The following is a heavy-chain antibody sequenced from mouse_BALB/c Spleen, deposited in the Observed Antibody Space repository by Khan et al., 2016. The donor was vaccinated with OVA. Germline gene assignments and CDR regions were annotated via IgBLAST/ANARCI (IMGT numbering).Heavy chain of an antibody. J-gene: IGHJ3*01. CDR2: INTYTGEP. CDR1: GYMFTNYG. V-gene: IGHV9-3-1*01. CDR3: ARRDYYRSFAY. D-gene: IGHD2-14*01. Sequence: QIQLVQSGPELKKPGETVKISCKASGYMFTNYGMDWVKQAPGKGLKWMGWINTYTGEPTYADDFKGRFAFSLETSANTAYLQINNLKNEDTTTYFCARRDYYRSFAYWGQGTLVTVSA.